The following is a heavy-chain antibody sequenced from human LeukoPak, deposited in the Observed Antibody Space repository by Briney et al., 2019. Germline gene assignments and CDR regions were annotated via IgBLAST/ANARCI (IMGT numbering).Heavy chain of an antibody. CDR2: IRYDGSNK. V-gene: IGHV3-30*02. D-gene: IGHD6-13*01. Sequence: PGGSLRLSCAASGFTFSSYGMHWVRQAPGKGLEWVAFIRYDGSNKYYADSVKGRFTISRDNSKNTLYLQMNSLRAEDTAVYYCAKTLRSTAARGMDYWGQGTLVTVSS. CDR1: GFTFSSYG. J-gene: IGHJ4*02. CDR3: AKTLRSTAARGMDY.